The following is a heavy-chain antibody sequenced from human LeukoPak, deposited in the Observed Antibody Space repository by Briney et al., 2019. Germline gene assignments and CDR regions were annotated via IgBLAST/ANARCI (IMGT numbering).Heavy chain of an antibody. Sequence: PGGSLRLSCAASGFTFSSYGMHWVRQAPGKGLEWVAFIRYDGSNKYYADSVKGRFTISGDNSKNTLYLQMNSLRAEDTAVYYCATRQQLVRGGTDYWGQGTLVTVSS. D-gene: IGHD6-13*01. CDR2: IRYDGSNK. J-gene: IGHJ4*02. V-gene: IGHV3-30*02. CDR1: GFTFSSYG. CDR3: ATRQQLVRGGTDY.